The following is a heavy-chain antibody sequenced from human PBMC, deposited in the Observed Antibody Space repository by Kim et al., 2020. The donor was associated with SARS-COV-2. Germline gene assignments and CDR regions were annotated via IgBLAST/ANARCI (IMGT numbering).Heavy chain of an antibody. V-gene: IGHV4-34*01. D-gene: IGHD3-3*01. CDR2: INHSGST. CDR1: GGSFSGYY. J-gene: IGHJ4*02. CDR3: ARGVIPFTIFYY. Sequence: SETLSLTCAVYGGSFSGYYWSWIRQPPGKGLEWIGEINHSGSTNYNPSLKSRVTISVDTSKNQFSLKLSSVTAADTAVYYCARGVIPFTIFYYWGQGTLVTVSS.